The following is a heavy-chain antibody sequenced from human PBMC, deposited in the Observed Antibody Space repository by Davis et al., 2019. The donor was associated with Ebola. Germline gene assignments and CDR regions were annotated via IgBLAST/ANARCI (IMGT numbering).Heavy chain of an antibody. CDR1: GFTVSSNY. Sequence: PGGSLRLSCAASGFTVSSNYMSWVRQAPGKGLEWVSVIYSGGFTYYADSVKGRFTISRDNSKNTLYLQMNSLRAEDTAVYYCVRDGRKYYDSWNGLMDVWGKGTTVTVSS. CDR3: VRDGRKYYDSWNGLMDV. J-gene: IGHJ6*04. CDR2: IYSGGFT. V-gene: IGHV3-53*01. D-gene: IGHD3-3*01.